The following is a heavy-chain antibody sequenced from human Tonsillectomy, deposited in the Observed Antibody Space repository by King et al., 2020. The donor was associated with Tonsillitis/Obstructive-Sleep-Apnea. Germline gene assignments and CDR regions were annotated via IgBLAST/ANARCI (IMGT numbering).Heavy chain of an antibody. CDR1: GYSFTSYW. CDR3: ARLGGFCTSTSCSYYYFYYMDV. D-gene: IGHD2-2*01. Sequence: QLVQSGAEVKKPGESLKISCEGSGYSFTSYWICWVRQMPGKGLEWMGFIYPGDSDTRYSPSFQGQVAISADKSISTAYLQWSSLKASDTAMYYCARLGGFCTSTSCSYYYFYYMDVWGKGTTVTVSS. V-gene: IGHV5-51*01. J-gene: IGHJ6*03. CDR2: IYPGDSDT.